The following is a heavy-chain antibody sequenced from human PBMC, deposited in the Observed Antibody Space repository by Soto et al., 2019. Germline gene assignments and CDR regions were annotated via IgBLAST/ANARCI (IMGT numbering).Heavy chain of an antibody. CDR3: AKTHYYDSSGYRYPHYYHYGMHF. J-gene: IGHJ6*02. CDR1: GFTFSSYG. V-gene: IGHV3-30*18. D-gene: IGHD3-22*01. Sequence: PGGSLGLCCAASGFTFSSYGMHWVRQAPGKGLEWVAVISYDGSNKYYADSVKGRFTISRDNSKNTLYLQMNSLRAEDTAVYYCAKTHYYDSSGYRYPHYYHYGMHFPGQGPTVTVSS. CDR2: ISYDGSNK.